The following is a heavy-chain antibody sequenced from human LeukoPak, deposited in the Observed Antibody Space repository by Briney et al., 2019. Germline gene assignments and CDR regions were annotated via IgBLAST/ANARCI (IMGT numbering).Heavy chain of an antibody. V-gene: IGHV3-53*01. CDR3: ARGRQNYGDYPY. D-gene: IGHD4-17*01. Sequence: PGGSLRLSCAASGFAFNSYWMSWVRQTPGKGLEWVSVLYYGVSTFYKDSVKGRFTTSGDNFKNTVYLQMNSLRAEDTAVYYCARGRQNYGDYPYWGQGTLVTVSS. CDR1: GFAFNSYW. J-gene: IGHJ4*02. CDR2: LYYGVST.